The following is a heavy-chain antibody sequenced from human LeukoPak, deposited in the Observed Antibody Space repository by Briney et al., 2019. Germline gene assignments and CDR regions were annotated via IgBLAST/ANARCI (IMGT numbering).Heavy chain of an antibody. CDR2: INHSGST. D-gene: IGHD1-26*01. CDR3: ARDPRGVGARPYDAFDI. J-gene: IGHJ3*02. Sequence: SETLSLTCAVYGGSFSGYYWSWIRQPPGKGLEWIGEINHSGSTNYNPSLKSRVTISVDTSKNQFSLKLSSVTAADTAVYYCARDPRGVGARPYDAFDIWGQGTMVTVSS. V-gene: IGHV4-34*01. CDR1: GGSFSGYY.